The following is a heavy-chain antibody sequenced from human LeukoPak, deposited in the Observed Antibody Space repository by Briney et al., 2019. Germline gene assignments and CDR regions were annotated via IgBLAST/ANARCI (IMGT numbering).Heavy chain of an antibody. J-gene: IGHJ6*02. Sequence: GRSLRLSCAASGFTFSNYAMHWVRQAPGKGLEWVAVISYDGSNKYYADSVKGRFGISRDNSKYTLYLYMDSMTAEDTAVYYCARGKQQLDYFRYYGCDVWGQGTSVTVS. CDR1: GFTFSNYA. D-gene: IGHD6-13*01. CDR3: ARGKQQLDYFRYYGCDV. CDR2: ISYDGSNK. V-gene: IGHV3-30*09.